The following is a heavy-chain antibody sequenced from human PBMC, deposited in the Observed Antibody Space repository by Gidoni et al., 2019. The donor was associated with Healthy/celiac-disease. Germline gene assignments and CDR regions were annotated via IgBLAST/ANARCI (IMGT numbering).Heavy chain of an antibody. D-gene: IGHD2-8*01. CDR2: ITYDGSNK. Sequence: QVQLVESGGGVVQPGRSLRLSCAASGFTFSSYGMHWVRQAPGKGLEWVAVITYDGSNKYYADSVKGRFTISRDNSKNTLYLQMNSLRAEDTAVYYCAKESSYCTNGVCFDAFDIWGQGTMVTVSS. CDR3: AKESSYCTNGVCFDAFDI. J-gene: IGHJ3*02. CDR1: GFTFSSYG. V-gene: IGHV3-30*18.